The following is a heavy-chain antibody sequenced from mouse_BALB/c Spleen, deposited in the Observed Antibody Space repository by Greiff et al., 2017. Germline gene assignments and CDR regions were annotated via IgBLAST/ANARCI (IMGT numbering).Heavy chain of an antibody. CDR3: AYGNYGFAY. CDR2: INPSTGYT. V-gene: IGHV1-7*01. J-gene: IGHJ3*01. Sequence: VKLQQSGAELAKPGASVKMSCKASGYTFTSYWMHWVKQRPGQGLEWIGYINPSTGYTEYNQKFKDKATLTADKSSSTAYMQLSSLTSEDSAVYYCAYGNYGFAYWGQGTLVTVSA. CDR1: GYTFTSYW. D-gene: IGHD2-1*01.